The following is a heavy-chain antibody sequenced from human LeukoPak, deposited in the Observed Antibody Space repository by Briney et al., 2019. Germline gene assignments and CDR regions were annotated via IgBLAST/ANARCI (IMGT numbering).Heavy chain of an antibody. V-gene: IGHV3-48*01. CDR1: GLIFDDYT. D-gene: IGHD3/OR15-3a*01. CDR3: ARDRGDFWTGYYTNYFDY. CDR2: ISDSSTTI. Sequence: GGSLRLSCAASGLIFDDYTMHWVRQAPGKGLEWVSYISDSSTTIYYADSVKGRFTISRDNARNSLYLQMNSLRAEDTAVYYCARDRGDFWTGYYTNYFDYWGQGTLVTVSS. J-gene: IGHJ4*02.